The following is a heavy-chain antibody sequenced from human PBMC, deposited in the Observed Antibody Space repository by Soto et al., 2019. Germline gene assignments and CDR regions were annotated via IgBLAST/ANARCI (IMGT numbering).Heavy chain of an antibody. D-gene: IGHD3-22*01. V-gene: IGHV1-69*01. J-gene: IGHJ4*02. CDR2: VIPLFNTS. CDR3: AVGDHYYDSSGYYFDY. CDR1: GGTFSSYI. Sequence: QVQLVQSGAEVKKPGSSVKVSCKASGGTFSSYIIAWVRQAPGQGFEWMGGVIPLFNTSNYARKCQVRVTITADESTSTACMELSSLTSDDTAVFYCAVGDHYYDSSGYYFDYWGQGTLVTVSS.